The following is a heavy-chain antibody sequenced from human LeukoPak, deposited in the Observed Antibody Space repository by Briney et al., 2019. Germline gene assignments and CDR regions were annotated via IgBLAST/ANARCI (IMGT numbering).Heavy chain of an antibody. CDR1: GFTFDDYG. D-gene: IGHD3-10*01. J-gene: IGHJ3*02. CDR2: INCNGAST. Sequence: GGSLRLSCAASGFTFDDYGMSWVRQAPGKGLEWVSGINCNGASTGYADSVKGRFTISRDNAKNSLYLQMHSLRAEDTALYYCARDLWGIYGSGASIWGQGTMVTVSS. V-gene: IGHV3-20*04. CDR3: ARDLWGIYGSGASI.